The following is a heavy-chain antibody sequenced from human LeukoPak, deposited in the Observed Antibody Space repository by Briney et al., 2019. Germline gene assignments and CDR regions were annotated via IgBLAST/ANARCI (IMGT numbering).Heavy chain of an antibody. D-gene: IGHD1-1*01. CDR2: VNTDGSST. CDR3: ARGTGTLGSLGH. Sequence: GGSLRLSCAASGFTFSSYWMHWVRQAPGKGLVWVSRVNTDGSSTSYADSVKGRFTISRDNAKNTLYLQMNSLRAEDTAVYYCARGTGTLGSLGHWGQGTLVTVSS. J-gene: IGHJ4*02. CDR1: GFTFSSYW. V-gene: IGHV3-74*01.